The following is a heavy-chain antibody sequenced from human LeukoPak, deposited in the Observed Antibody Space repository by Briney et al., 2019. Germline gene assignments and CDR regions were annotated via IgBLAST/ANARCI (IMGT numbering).Heavy chain of an antibody. V-gene: IGHV1-46*01. D-gene: IGHD2-15*01. CDR1: GYTFTSYY. CDR3: ARELGSSGGDFDY. J-gene: IGHJ4*02. CDR2: INPSGGST. Sequence: VASVNVSCKASGYTFTSYYMHWVRQAPGQGLECMGIINPSGGSTSYAQRFQGRVTMTRDTSTSTVYMELSSLRSEDTAVYYCARELGSSGGDFDYWGQGTLVTVSS.